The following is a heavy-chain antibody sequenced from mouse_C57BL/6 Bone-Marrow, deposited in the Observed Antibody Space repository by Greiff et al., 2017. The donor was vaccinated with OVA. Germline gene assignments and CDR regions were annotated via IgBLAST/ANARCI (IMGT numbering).Heavy chain of an antibody. V-gene: IGHV1-64*01. CDR2: IHPNSGST. CDR1: GYTFTSYW. J-gene: IGHJ4*01. D-gene: IGHD2-3*01. Sequence: QVQLQQPGAELVKPGASVKLSCKASGYTFTSYWMHWVKQRPGQGLEWIGMIHPNSGSTNYNEKFKSKATLTVDKSSSTAYMQLSSLTAEDSAVYYCARWGPLGWLLPYAMDYWGQVTSVTVSS. CDR3: ARWGPLGWLLPYAMDY.